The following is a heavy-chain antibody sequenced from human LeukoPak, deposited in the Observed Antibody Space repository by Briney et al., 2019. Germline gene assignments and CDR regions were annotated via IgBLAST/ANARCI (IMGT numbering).Heavy chain of an antibody. CDR3: ARADYDFWSGYLY. Sequence: PSETLSLTCTVSGGSISSYYWSWIRQPPGKGLEWIGYIYYSGSTNYNPSLKSRVTISVDTSKNQFSLKLSSVTAADTAVYYCARADYDFWSGYLYWGQGTLVTVSS. CDR2: IYYSGST. D-gene: IGHD3-3*01. CDR1: GGSISSYY. J-gene: IGHJ4*02. V-gene: IGHV4-59*08.